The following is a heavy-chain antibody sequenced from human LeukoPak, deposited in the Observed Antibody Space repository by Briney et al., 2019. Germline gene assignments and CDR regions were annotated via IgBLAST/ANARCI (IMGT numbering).Heavy chain of an antibody. Sequence: ASVKVSCKASGYTFTNYDIHWVRQATGQGLEWMGWMNPYSGNTGYAQKFQGRVTMTRDTSINTAYLELSSLKSGDTAAYYCARVPAARDFGYWGQGTPVIVSS. CDR1: GYTFTNYD. J-gene: IGHJ4*02. D-gene: IGHD2-15*01. CDR3: ARVPAARDFGY. CDR2: MNPYSGNT. V-gene: IGHV1-8*01.